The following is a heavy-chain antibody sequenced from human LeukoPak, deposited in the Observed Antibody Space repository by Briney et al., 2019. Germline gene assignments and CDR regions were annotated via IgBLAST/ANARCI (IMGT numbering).Heavy chain of an antibody. CDR1: GFTFTSYG. CDR2: ISYDGSNK. V-gene: IGHV3-33*01. Sequence: PGGSLRLSCAASGFTFTSYGMHWVRQAPGKGLEWVAVISYDGSNKYYADSVKGRFTFSRDISKNTLYLYLQMNSLRSEDTAVYYCESEGYYATIDYWGQGTLVTVSS. J-gene: IGHJ4*02. D-gene: IGHD3-10*01. CDR3: ESEGYYATIDY.